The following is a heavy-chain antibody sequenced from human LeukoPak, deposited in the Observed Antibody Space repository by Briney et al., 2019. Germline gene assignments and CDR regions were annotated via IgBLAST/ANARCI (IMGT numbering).Heavy chain of an antibody. D-gene: IGHD6-19*01. CDR2: ISAYNGNT. V-gene: IGHV1-18*01. CDR3: ATLELDHSGWSPRTYFDY. CDR1: GYTFTSYG. Sequence: RASVKVSCKASGYTFTSYGISWVRQAPGQGLEWMGWISAYNGNTNYAQKFQGRVTMTEDTSTDTAYMELSSLRSEDTAVYYCATLELDHSGWSPRTYFDYWGQGTLVTVSS. J-gene: IGHJ4*02.